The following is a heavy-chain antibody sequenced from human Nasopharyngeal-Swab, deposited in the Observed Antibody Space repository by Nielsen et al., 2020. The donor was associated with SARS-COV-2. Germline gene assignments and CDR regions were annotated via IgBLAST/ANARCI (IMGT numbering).Heavy chain of an antibody. CDR1: GFTFSSSG. CDR3: ARSVKVLRYFDWLPTPYYYYGMDV. Sequence: GESLKISCAASGFTFSSSGMDWVRQAPGKGLEWVAVISYDGSNEYYGDSVKGRFTISRDNSKNTLYLQMNSLRAEDTAVYYCARSVKVLRYFDWLPTPYYYYGMDVWGQGTTVTVSS. J-gene: IGHJ6*02. D-gene: IGHD3-9*01. V-gene: IGHV3-30*03. CDR2: ISYDGSNE.